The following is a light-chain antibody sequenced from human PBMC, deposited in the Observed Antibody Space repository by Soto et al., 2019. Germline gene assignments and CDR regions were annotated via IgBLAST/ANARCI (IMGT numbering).Light chain of an antibody. CDR1: QTISND. CDR2: GAS. V-gene: IGKV3-15*01. Sequence: EVVMTQSPATVSVSPGEGVTLSCRASQTISNDLAWYQQRPGQPPRLLIYGASTRATGVPARFSGGGSGTEFTLTISSLQSEDFAFYYCQQNNKWPPVTFGGGTKVDIK. CDR3: QQNNKWPPVT. J-gene: IGKJ4*01.